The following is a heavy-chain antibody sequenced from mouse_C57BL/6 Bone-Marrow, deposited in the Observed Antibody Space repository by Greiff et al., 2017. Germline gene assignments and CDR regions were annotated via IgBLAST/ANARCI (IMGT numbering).Heavy chain of an antibody. D-gene: IGHD2-10*01. Sequence: QVQLQQSGAELARPGASVKLSCKASGYTFTSYGISWVKQRTGQGLEWIGEIYPRSGNTYYNEKFKGTATLTADKSSSTAYMELRSLTSEDSAVYFCARPLLYYYAMDYWGQGTSVTVAS. CDR2: IYPRSGNT. V-gene: IGHV1-81*01. CDR3: ARPLLYYYAMDY. J-gene: IGHJ4*01. CDR1: GYTFTSYG.